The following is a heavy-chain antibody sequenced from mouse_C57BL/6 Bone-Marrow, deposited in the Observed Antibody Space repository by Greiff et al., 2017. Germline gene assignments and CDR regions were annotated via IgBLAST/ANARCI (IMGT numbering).Heavy chain of an antibody. CDR2: IDPSDSYT. J-gene: IGHJ2*01. CDR3: AREGVYYYGSTDY. Sequence: QVQLKQPGAELVMPGASVKLSCKASGYTFTSYWMHWVKQRPGQGLEWIGEIDPSDSYTNYNQKFKGKSTLTVDKSSSTAYMQLSSLTSEDSAVYYCAREGVYYYGSTDYWGQGTTLTVSS. V-gene: IGHV1-69*01. CDR1: GYTFTSYW. D-gene: IGHD1-1*01.